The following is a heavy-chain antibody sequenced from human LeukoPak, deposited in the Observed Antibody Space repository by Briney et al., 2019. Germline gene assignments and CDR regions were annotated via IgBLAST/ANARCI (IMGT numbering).Heavy chain of an antibody. CDR3: ARGSSSWPLCYYYYYMDV. J-gene: IGHJ6*03. V-gene: IGHV4-30-2*01. Sequence: SETLSLTCTVSGGSISSGGYYWSWIRQPPGKGLEWIGYIYHSGSTYYNPSLKSRVTISVDRPKNQFSLKLSSVTAADTAVYYCARGSSSWPLCYYYYYMDVWGKGTTVTVSS. CDR1: GGSISSGGYY. CDR2: IYHSGST. D-gene: IGHD6-13*01.